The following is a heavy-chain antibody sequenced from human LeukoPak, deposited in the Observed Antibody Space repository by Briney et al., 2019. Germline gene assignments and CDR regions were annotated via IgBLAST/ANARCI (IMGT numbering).Heavy chain of an antibody. CDR1: GGSISSYY. V-gene: IGHV4-59*08. Sequence: SETLSLTCTVSGGSISSYYWSWIRQPPGKGLEWIGYIYYSGSTNYNPSLKSRVTISVDTSKNQFSLKLSSVTAADTAVYYCARLAQGGLTYYFDYWGQGTLVTVSS. J-gene: IGHJ4*02. CDR3: ARLAQGGLTYYFDY. D-gene: IGHD3-16*01. CDR2: IYYSGST.